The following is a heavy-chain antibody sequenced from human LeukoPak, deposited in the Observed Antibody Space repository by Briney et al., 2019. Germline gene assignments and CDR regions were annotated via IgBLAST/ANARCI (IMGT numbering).Heavy chain of an antibody. CDR3: ARGPSGYDSHYYYYYMDV. CDR2: ISSSSSYI. D-gene: IGHD5-12*01. J-gene: IGHJ6*03. CDR1: GFTFSSYS. V-gene: IGHV3-21*01. Sequence: PGGSLRLSCAASGFTFSSYSMNWVRQAPGKGLEWVSSISSSSSYIYHADSVKGRFTISRDNAKNSLYLQMNSLRAEDTAVYYCARGPSGYDSHYYYYYMDVWGKGTTVTVSS.